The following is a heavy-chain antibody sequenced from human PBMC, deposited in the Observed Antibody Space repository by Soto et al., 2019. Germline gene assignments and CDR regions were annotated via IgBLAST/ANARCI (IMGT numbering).Heavy chain of an antibody. Sequence: SETLSLTCTVSGGPISSSSYYWGWIRQPPGKGLEWIGSIYYSGSTYYNPSLKSRVTISVDTSKNQFSLKLSSVTAADTAVYYCAREWEQDYYYSDYWGQGTLVT. CDR2: IYYSGST. CDR1: GGPISSSSYY. D-gene: IGHD1-26*01. V-gene: IGHV4-39*01. J-gene: IGHJ4*02. CDR3: AREWEQDYYYSDY.